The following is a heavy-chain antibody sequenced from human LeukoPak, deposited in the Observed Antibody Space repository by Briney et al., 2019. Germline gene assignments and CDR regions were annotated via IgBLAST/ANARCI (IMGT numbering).Heavy chain of an antibody. J-gene: IGHJ4*02. D-gene: IGHD6-13*01. V-gene: IGHV4-59*01. CDR2: IYYSGST. CDR1: GGSITSYY. CDR3: ARGFIGSSSWYFDY. Sequence: SETLSLTCTVSGGSITSYYWIWVRQPPGKGLEWIGSIYYSGSTSYNPSLKSRVTISVDTSKNQFSLKVTSVTAADTAVYYCARGFIGSSSWYFDYWGQGSLVTVYS.